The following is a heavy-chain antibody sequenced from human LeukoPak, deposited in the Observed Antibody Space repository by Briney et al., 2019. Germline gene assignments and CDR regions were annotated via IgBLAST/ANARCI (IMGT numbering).Heavy chain of an antibody. CDR3: ARGRYDSSGYYFDY. Sequence: ASVKVSCKASGYPFTSYHIHWVRQAPGQGLEWMGWMNPNSGNTGYAQKFQGRVTMTRNTSISTAYMELSSLRSEDTAVYYCARGRYDSSGYYFDYWGQGTLVTVSS. CDR2: MNPNSGNT. J-gene: IGHJ4*02. V-gene: IGHV1-8*02. D-gene: IGHD3-22*01. CDR1: GYPFTSYH.